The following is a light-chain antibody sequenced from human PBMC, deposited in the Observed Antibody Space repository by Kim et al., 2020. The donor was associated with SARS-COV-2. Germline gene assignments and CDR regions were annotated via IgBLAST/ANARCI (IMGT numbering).Light chain of an antibody. CDR2: GKN. Sequence: GQTVRITCQGDSLRSYYASWYKQKPGQAPVLVIYGKNNRPSGIPDRFSGSSSGNTASLTITGAQAEDEADYYCNSRDSSGNHLAVFGGGTQLTVL. J-gene: IGLJ7*01. V-gene: IGLV3-19*01. CDR1: SLRSYY. CDR3: NSRDSSGNHLAV.